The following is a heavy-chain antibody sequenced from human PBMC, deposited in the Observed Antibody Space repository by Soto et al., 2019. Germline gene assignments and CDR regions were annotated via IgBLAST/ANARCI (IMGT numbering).Heavy chain of an antibody. CDR3: ARDPNCSSTSCPNYYGMDV. CDR2: IYYSGST. CDR1: GGSISSGGYY. D-gene: IGHD2-2*01. Sequence: KSSETLSLTCTVSGGSISSGGYYWSWIRQHPGKGLEWIGYIYYSGSTYYNPSLKSRVTISVDTSKNQFSLKLSSVTAADTAVYYCARDPNCSSTSCPNYYGMDVWGQGTTVTVSS. J-gene: IGHJ6*02. V-gene: IGHV4-31*03.